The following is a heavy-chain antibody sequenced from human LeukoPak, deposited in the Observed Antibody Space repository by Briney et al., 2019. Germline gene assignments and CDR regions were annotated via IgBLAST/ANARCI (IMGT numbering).Heavy chain of an antibody. Sequence: NPSETLSLTCAVPGGSISSSNWWSWVRQPPGKGLEWIGEIYHSGSTNYNPSLKSRVTISVDKSKNQFSLKLSPVTAADTAVYYCARDGEQYGSGWSFDYWGQGTLVTVSS. CDR1: GGSISSSNW. J-gene: IGHJ4*02. D-gene: IGHD6-19*01. CDR2: IYHSGST. CDR3: ARDGEQYGSGWSFDY. V-gene: IGHV4-4*02.